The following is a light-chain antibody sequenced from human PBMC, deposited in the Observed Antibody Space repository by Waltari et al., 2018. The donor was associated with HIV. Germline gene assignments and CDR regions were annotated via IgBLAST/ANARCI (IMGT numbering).Light chain of an antibody. Sequence: EIVLTQSPDTLSLSPGETATLSCRASESVVKYLAWYQQKPGQAPRLLIYDASNRATGIPARFSGDGSGTDFTLTISSLEPEDFAVYHCQQFVGPPPITFGQGTRLEIK. CDR3: QQFVGPPPIT. V-gene: IGKV3-11*01. CDR1: ESVVKY. J-gene: IGKJ5*01. CDR2: DAS.